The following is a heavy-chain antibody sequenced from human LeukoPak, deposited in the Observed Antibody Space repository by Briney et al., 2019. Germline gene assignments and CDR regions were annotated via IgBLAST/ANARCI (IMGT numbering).Heavy chain of an antibody. CDR2: MNPNSGNT. J-gene: IGHJ4*02. V-gene: IGHV1-8*01. CDR3: ARGGGGSWGKINY. CDR1: GYTFTSYD. D-gene: IGHD2-15*01. Sequence: GASVKVSCKASGYTFTSYDINWVRQATGQGLEWMGWMNPNSGNTGFAQKFQGRVTITRDTSASTAYMELSSLRSEDTAVYYCARGGGGSWGKINYWGQGTLVTVSS.